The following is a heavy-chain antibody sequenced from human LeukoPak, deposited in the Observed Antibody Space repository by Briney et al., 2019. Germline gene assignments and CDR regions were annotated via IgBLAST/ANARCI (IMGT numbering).Heavy chain of an antibody. D-gene: IGHD3-10*01. Sequence: SETLSLTCTVSGGSISSNSYYWGWIRQPPGKGLEWVGSIYYSGSTYHNPSLKSRVSVSVDTYKNQFSLKLTSVTAADTAVYYCARAGGFTMVRGAVNNWFDSWGQGTLVTVSS. CDR2: IYYSGST. CDR1: GGSISSNSYY. CDR3: ARAGGFTMVRGAVNNWFDS. V-gene: IGHV4-39*07. J-gene: IGHJ5*01.